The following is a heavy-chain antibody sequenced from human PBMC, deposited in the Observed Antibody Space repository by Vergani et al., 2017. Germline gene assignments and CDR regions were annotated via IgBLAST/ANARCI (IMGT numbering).Heavy chain of an antibody. CDR3: ARVWGDCSSTSCYESGTYYYYGMDV. Sequence: QVQLVQSGAEVKKPGASVKVSCKASGYTFTSYGISWVRQAPGQGLEWMGGIIPIFGTANYAQKFQGRVTITADKSTSTAYMELSSLRSEDTAVYYCARVWGDCSSTSCYESGTYYYYGMDVWGQGTTVTVSS. J-gene: IGHJ6*02. V-gene: IGHV1-69*06. CDR1: GYTFTSYG. D-gene: IGHD2-2*01. CDR2: IIPIFGTA.